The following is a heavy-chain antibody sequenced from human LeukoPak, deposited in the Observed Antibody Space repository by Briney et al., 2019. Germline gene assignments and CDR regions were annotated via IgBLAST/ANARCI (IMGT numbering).Heavy chain of an antibody. J-gene: IGHJ4*02. CDR1: GGSISSSSYS. CDR2: IYYSGST. V-gene: IGHV4-39*07. CDR3: ASQGSDSGWFYF. D-gene: IGHD6-19*01. Sequence: SETLSLTCTVSGGSISSSSYSWGWIRQPPGKGLEWTGSIYYSGSTYYNPPLKSRVTISVDTSKNQFSLKLSSVTAADTAIYYCASQGSDSGWFYFWGQGTLVTVSS.